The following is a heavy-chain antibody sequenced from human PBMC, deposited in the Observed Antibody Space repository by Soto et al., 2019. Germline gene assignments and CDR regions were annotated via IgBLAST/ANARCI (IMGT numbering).Heavy chain of an antibody. V-gene: IGHV1-8*01. CDR1: GYTFTSYD. Sequence: ASVKVSCKASGYTFTSYDINWVRQATGQGLEWMGWMNPNSGNTGYAQKFQGRVTMTRNTSISTAYMELSSLRSEDTAVYYCARGLRYFDWFTGPYYYYYYMDVWGKGTTVTVSS. CDR3: ARGLRYFDWFTGPYYYYYYMDV. J-gene: IGHJ6*03. CDR2: MNPNSGNT. D-gene: IGHD3-9*01.